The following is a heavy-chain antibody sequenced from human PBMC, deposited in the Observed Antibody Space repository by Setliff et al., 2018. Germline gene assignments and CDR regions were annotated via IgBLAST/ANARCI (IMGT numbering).Heavy chain of an antibody. J-gene: IGHJ5*01. D-gene: IGHD3-10*01. V-gene: IGHV1-69*13. CDR3: ARDRGGTNPWFDF. CDR1: GGTFSSYA. CDR2: IIPIFGTA. Sequence: GASVKVSCKASGGTFSSYAISWVRQAPGQGLEWMGGIIPIFGTANYAQKFQGRVTITADESTSTAYMELSSLRSEDTATYYCARDRGGTNPWFDFWGQGSQVTVSS.